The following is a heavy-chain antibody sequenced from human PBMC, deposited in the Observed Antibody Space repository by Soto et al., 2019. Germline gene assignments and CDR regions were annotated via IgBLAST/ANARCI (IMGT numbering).Heavy chain of an antibody. V-gene: IGHV1-18*01. Sequence: QFHLVQSGAEVKKPGASVKVSCKGSGYAFTTYGITWVRQAPGQGLDWMGWISAHNGNTNYAQKLQGRVTVTRDTSTSTAYMELRSLRSDDTAVYYCARGRYGDYWGQGALVTVSS. CDR2: ISAHNGNT. J-gene: IGHJ4*02. D-gene: IGHD1-1*01. CDR1: GYAFTTYG. CDR3: ARGRYGDY.